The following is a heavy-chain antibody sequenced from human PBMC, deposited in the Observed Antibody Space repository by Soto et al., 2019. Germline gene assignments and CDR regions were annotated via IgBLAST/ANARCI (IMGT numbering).Heavy chain of an antibody. D-gene: IGHD3-22*01. CDR3: ARDQVIHYYDSSSYYYAMGV. V-gene: IGHV1-46*03. J-gene: IGHJ6*02. CDR1: GYTFTSYY. Sequence: QVQLVQSGAEVKKPGASVKVCCKASGYTFTSYYMHWVRQAPGQGLEWMGIINPSGGSTTYAQKFQGRISVTRDTSTSTVYMELSSLSSEDTALYYCARDQVIHYYDSSSYYYAMGVWGQGTTVTVSS. CDR2: INPSGGST.